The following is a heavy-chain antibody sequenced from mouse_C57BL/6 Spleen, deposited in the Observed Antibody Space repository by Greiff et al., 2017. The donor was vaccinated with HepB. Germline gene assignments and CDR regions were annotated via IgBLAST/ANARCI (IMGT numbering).Heavy chain of an antibody. CDR2: ISDGGSYT. CDR3: ARRYYTYYFDY. J-gene: IGHJ2*01. Sequence: DVKLQESGGGLVKPGGSLKLSCAASGSTFSSYAMSWVRQTPEKRLEWVATISDGGSYTYYPDNVKSRFTISRDNAKNNLYLQMSHLKSEDTAMYYCARRYYTYYFDYWGQGTTLTVSS. V-gene: IGHV5-4*03. CDR1: GSTFSSYA. D-gene: IGHD2-12*01.